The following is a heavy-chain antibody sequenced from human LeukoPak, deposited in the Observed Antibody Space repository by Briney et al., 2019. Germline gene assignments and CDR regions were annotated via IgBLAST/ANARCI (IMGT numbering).Heavy chain of an antibody. CDR3: ALWEIVHYAFDF. Sequence: GASVKVSCKASGYTFTDYYILWVRQAPGQGLEWMGWINPNSGGTNYAQKFQGRVTMTRDTSISTAYMELNRLRSDDTAVYYCALWEIVHYAFDFWGQGTMVTVSS. CDR1: GYTFTDYY. CDR2: INPNSGGT. V-gene: IGHV1-2*02. D-gene: IGHD5-12*01. J-gene: IGHJ3*01.